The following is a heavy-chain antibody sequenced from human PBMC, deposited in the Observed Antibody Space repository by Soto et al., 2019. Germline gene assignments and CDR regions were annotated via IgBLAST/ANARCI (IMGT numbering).Heavy chain of an antibody. J-gene: IGHJ3*02. CDR2: IIPIFGTA. D-gene: IGHD3-22*01. V-gene: IGHV1-69*13. CDR3: AREIPSHNYDSSGYRPLDI. Sequence: SVKVSCKASGGTFSSYAISWVRQAPGQGLEWMGGIIPIFGTANYAQKFQGRVTITADESTSTAYMELSSLRSEDTAVYYCAREIPSHNYDSSGYRPLDIWGQGTMVTVSS. CDR1: GGTFSSYA.